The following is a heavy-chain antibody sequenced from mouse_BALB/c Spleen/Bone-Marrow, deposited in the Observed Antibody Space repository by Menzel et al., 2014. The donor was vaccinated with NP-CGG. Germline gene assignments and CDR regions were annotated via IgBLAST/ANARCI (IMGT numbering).Heavy chain of an antibody. CDR2: INPSNGRT. CDR3: ARAMIYYYAMDY. J-gene: IGHJ4*01. Sequence: QVQLQQSGAELVKPGASVKLSCKASGYTFTSYWMHWVKQRPGQGLEWIGEINPSNGRTNYNEKFKSKATLTVDKSSSTAYMQLSSLTSEDSAVYYCARAMIYYYAMDYWGQGTSVTVSS. CDR1: GYTFTSYW. V-gene: IGHV1S81*02. D-gene: IGHD2-4*01.